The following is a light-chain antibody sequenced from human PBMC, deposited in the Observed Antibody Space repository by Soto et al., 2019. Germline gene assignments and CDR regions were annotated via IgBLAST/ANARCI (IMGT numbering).Light chain of an antibody. J-gene: IGKJ1*01. Sequence: DIQMTQSPSTLSASVGDRVTTTCRASQSISSWLAWYQQKPGKAPKLLIYDASSLESGVPSRFSGSGSGTEFTLNISSLQPEDFATYYCQQYDISSGTFGQGTKVDIK. CDR1: QSISSW. CDR3: QQYDISSGT. CDR2: DAS. V-gene: IGKV1-5*01.